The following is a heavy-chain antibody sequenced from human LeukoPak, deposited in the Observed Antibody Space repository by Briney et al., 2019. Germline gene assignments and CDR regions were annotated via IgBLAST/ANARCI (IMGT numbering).Heavy chain of an antibody. Sequence: GGSLRLSCAASGFTFSSYSMNWVRQAPGKGLEWVSSISSSSSYIYYADSVKGRFTISRDNAKNSLFLQMNSLRAEDTAVYYCASVGNVETDYWGQGTLVTVSP. D-gene: IGHD5-24*01. CDR3: ASVGNVETDY. J-gene: IGHJ4*02. V-gene: IGHV3-21*01. CDR2: ISSSSSYI. CDR1: GFTFSSYS.